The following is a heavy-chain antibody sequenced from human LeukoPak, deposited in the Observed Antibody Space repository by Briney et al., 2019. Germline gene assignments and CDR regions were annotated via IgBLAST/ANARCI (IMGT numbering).Heavy chain of an antibody. Sequence: GASVKVSCKASGYTFTGYYMHWVRQAPGQGLEWMGWINPNSGGTNYAQKFQGRVTMTRDTSISTAYMELSRLRSDDTAVYYCARDRSYSGSYYGRVNYYYYGMDVWGQGTTVTVSS. CDR1: GYTFTGYY. CDR3: ARDRSYSGSYYGRVNYYYYGMDV. CDR2: INPNSGGT. J-gene: IGHJ6*02. V-gene: IGHV1-2*02. D-gene: IGHD1-26*01.